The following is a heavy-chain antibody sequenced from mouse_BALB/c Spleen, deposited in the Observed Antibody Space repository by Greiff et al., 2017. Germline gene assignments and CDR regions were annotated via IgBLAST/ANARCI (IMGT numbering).Heavy chain of an antibody. D-gene: IGHD2-3*01. CDR1: GYSITSGYY. CDR3: ARVLYDAVSGYFDY. CDR2: ISYDGSN. Sequence: EVKLVESGPGLVKPSQSLSLTCSVTGYSITSGYYWNWIRQFPGNKLEWMGYISYDGSNNYNPSLKNRISITRDTSKNQFFLKLNSVTTEDTATYYCARVLYDAVSGYFDYWGQGTTLTVSS. V-gene: IGHV3-6*02. J-gene: IGHJ2*01.